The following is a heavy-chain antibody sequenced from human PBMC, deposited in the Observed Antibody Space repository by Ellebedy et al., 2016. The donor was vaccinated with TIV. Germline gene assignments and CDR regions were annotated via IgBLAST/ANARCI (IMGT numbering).Heavy chain of an antibody. CDR2: IKQEGSEQ. D-gene: IGHD6-19*01. V-gene: IGHV3-7*01. Sequence: GESLKISCAASGLTFTDYWMNWFRPAPGKGLELVANIKQEGSEQNYVGSVKGRFTISRDNAKNSLSLQMNTLRTEDTAVYYCAGGRGWLVDYWGQGIMVTVSS. J-gene: IGHJ4*02. CDR3: AGGRGWLVDY. CDR1: GLTFTDYW.